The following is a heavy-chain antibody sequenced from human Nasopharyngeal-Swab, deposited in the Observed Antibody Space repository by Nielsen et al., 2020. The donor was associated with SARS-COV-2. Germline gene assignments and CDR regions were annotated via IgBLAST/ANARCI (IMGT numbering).Heavy chain of an antibody. CDR2: ISRSGRT. Sequence: GSLRLSCAVYGVSFSGYYWSWIRQSPGKGLEWIGEISRSGRTNYNPSLNSPVTISLDTSKNQFSLKVTSVTAADTAVYYCARQGVPIRGWFKDYDRTAYEYWGQGTLVTVSS. CDR3: ARQGVPIRGWFKDYDRTAYEY. D-gene: IGHD3-22*01. J-gene: IGHJ4*02. CDR1: GVSFSGYY. V-gene: IGHV4-34*01.